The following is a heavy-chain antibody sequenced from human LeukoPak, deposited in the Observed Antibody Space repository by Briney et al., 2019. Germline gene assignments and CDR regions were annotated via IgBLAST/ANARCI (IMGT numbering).Heavy chain of an antibody. CDR3: ARSRLTTVTTGRAFDI. CDR2: INSDGSST. Sequence: GGSLRLSCAASGFTFSSYWMHWVRQAPGKGLVWVSRINSDGSSTSYADSVKGRFTISRDNAKNTLYLQMNSLRAEDTAVYYCARSRLTTVTTGRAFDIWGQGTMVTVSS. J-gene: IGHJ3*02. CDR1: GFTFSSYW. D-gene: IGHD4-17*01. V-gene: IGHV3-74*01.